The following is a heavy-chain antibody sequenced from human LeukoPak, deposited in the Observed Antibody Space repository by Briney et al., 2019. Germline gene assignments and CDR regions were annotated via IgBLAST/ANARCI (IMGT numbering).Heavy chain of an antibody. V-gene: IGHV1-2*02. D-gene: IGHD3-22*01. CDR2: IIPKGGGR. J-gene: IGHJ3*02. CDR3: AREVPPDGSCYFHDAVDI. CDR1: GYRFTGDF. Sequence: ASVKVSCKASGYRFTGDFIRRGRAAPGQGPECGGWIIPKGGGRNYAKNFQGRVMMNRDTSISTAFMDLSMLRSEDTAFYNCAREVPPDGSCYFHDAVDIWGQGTMVTVSS.